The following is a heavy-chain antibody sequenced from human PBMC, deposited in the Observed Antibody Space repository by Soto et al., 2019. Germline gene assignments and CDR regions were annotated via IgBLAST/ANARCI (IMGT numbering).Heavy chain of an antibody. Sequence: AASVKVSCKASGYTFTSYDINWVRQATGQGLEWMGWMNPNSGNTGYAQKFQGRVTMTRNTSISTAYMELSSLRSEDTAVYYCARELCGGDCYSQGFDPWGQGTLVTVSS. CDR2: MNPNSGNT. CDR1: GYTFTSYD. J-gene: IGHJ5*02. D-gene: IGHD2-21*01. V-gene: IGHV1-8*01. CDR3: ARELCGGDCYSQGFDP.